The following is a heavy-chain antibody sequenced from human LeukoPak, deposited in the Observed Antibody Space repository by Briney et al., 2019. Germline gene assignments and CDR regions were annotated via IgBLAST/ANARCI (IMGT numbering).Heavy chain of an antibody. J-gene: IGHJ2*01. V-gene: IGHV1-69*13. CDR3: AVTMVRGVISGLPYNWYFDL. D-gene: IGHD3-10*01. CDR2: IIPIFGTA. Sequence: SVKVSYKASGGTFSSYAISWVRQAPGQGLEWMGGIIPIFGTANYAQKFQGRVTITADESTSTAYMELSSLRSEDTAVYYCAVTMVRGVISGLPYNWYFDLWGRGTLVTVSS. CDR1: GGTFSSYA.